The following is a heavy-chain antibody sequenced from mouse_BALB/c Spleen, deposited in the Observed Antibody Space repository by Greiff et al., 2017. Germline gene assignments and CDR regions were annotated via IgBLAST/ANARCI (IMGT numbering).Heavy chain of an antibody. J-gene: IGHJ3*01. D-gene: IGHD2-12*01. Sequence: VKLVESGPGLVAPSQSLSITCTVTGISLPSYGVHWVRQPPGKGLEWLGVIWAGGSTHYNSALMSRLSISKDNSKRQVFLKMNSLQTDDTAMYYCAREGDLRRFAYWGQGTLVTVSA. CDR1: GISLPSYG. CDR3: AREGDLRRFAY. CDR2: IWAGGST. V-gene: IGHV2-9*02.